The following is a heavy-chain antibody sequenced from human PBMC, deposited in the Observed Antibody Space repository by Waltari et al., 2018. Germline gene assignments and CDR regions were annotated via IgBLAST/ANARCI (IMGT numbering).Heavy chain of an antibody. D-gene: IGHD7-27*01. CDR1: GGLFTSYD. CDR2: IIPIFGTA. Sequence: QVQLVQSGAEVQKPGSSVNVSCKAAGGLFTSYDISWVRQAPGQGLEWMGRIIPIFGTANYAQKFQGRVTITADKSTSTAYMELSSLRSEDTAVYYCARGAATGEGGYFDYWGQGTLVTVSS. J-gene: IGHJ4*02. V-gene: IGHV1-69*08. CDR3: ARGAATGEGGYFDY.